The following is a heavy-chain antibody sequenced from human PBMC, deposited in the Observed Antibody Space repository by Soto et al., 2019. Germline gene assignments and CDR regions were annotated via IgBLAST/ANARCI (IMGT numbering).Heavy chain of an antibody. J-gene: IGHJ4*02. CDR1: GYTFSSYF. V-gene: IGHV1-18*01. CDR3: ARDLPPVDS. CDR2: ISAYNGNT. Sequence: QVQLVQSGAEVKKPGASVKVSCKASGYTFSSYFISWVRQAPGQGLEWMGWISAYNGNTNYAQNHQGRVTMTTDTSTSTAHMELRSLRSDDTAVYYCARDLPPVDSWGQGTLVTVSS.